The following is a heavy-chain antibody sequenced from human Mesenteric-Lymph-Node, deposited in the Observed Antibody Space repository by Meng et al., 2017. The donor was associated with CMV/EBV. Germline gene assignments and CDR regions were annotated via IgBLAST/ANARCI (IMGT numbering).Heavy chain of an antibody. J-gene: IGHJ6*02. CDR2: INSDGSST. V-gene: IGHV3-74*01. Sequence: GESLKISCAASGFTFSSYWMHWVRQAPGKGLVWVSRINSDGSSTSYADSVKGRFTISRDNAKNTLYLQMNSLRAEDTAVYYCAREGDSSSWYGVYYYYYYGMDVWGQGTTVTVPS. CDR3: AREGDSSSWYGVYYYYYYGMDV. D-gene: IGHD6-13*01. CDR1: GFTFSSYW.